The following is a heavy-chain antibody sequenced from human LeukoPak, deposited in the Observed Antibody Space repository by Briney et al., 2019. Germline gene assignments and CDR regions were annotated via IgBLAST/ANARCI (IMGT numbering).Heavy chain of an antibody. D-gene: IGHD2-2*03. J-gene: IGHJ3*02. CDR1: GFTFVNYG. Sequence: GGSLRLSCAASGFTFVNYGFHWVRQAPGKALEWVAFISYNGIKKYADSVKGRFTISGDNSKNTLYLQMNGLRPEDTAVYYCARDPLDISRWANAFDIWGQGTMVTVSS. CDR3: ARDPLDISRWANAFDI. CDR2: ISYNGIKK. V-gene: IGHV3-30*03.